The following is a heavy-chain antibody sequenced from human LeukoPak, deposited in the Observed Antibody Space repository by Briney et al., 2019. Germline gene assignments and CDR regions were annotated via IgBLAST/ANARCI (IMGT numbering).Heavy chain of an antibody. CDR2: INPNSGGT. V-gene: IGHV1-2*02. D-gene: IGHD6-19*01. Sequence: ASVKVSCKASGYTFTGYYMHRVRQAPGPGLELMGWINPNSGGTNYAQKFQGRVTMTRDTSISTAYMELSRLRSDDTAVYYCARDQQWLVPIYFDYWGQGTLVTVSS. J-gene: IGHJ4*02. CDR1: GYTFTGYY. CDR3: ARDQQWLVPIYFDY.